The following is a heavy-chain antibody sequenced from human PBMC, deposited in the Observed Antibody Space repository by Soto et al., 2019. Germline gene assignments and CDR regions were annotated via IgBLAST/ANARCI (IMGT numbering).Heavy chain of an antibody. CDR3: AGNNGNDVRYFDY. Sequence: SETLSLTCAVSGGSISSSNWWSWVRQPPGKGLEWIGEIYHSGSTNYNPSLKSRVTISVDKSKNKFSLKLSSVTAADTAVYYCAGNNGNDVRYFDYWGQGTLVTVSS. J-gene: IGHJ4*02. V-gene: IGHV4-4*02. CDR1: GGSISSSNW. D-gene: IGHD1-20*01. CDR2: IYHSGST.